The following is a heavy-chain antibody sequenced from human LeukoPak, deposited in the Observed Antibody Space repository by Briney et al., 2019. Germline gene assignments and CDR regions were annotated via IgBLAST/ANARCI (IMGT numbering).Heavy chain of an antibody. V-gene: IGHV3-30*02. CDR1: GFTFSSYG. J-gene: IGHJ5*02. CDR2: IRYDGSNK. D-gene: IGHD3-3*01. Sequence: PGGSLRLSCAASGFTFSSYGMHWVRQAPGKGLEWVAFIRYDGSNKYYADSVKGRFTIYRDNSKNTLYLQMNSLRAEDTAVYYCAKGTKDDFWSGYSGVNWFDPWGQGTLVTVSS. CDR3: AKGTKDDFWSGYSGVNWFDP.